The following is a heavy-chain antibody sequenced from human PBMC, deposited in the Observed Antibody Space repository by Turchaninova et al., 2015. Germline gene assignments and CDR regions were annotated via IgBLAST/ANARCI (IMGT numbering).Heavy chain of an antibody. V-gene: IGHV4-34*01. Sequence: QVQLQQWGAGLLKPSATLSHTCAVDGASLSGSYWSWIRQPHGKGLEWLGEINQSGRTNYNPSLTGRVRISVDTSKNQFGLKLSSVTAADTAVYFCARTPGDQWFFDLWGRGTLVSVSS. J-gene: IGHJ2*01. CDR2: INQSGRT. D-gene: IGHD3-16*01. CDR1: GASLSGSY. CDR3: ARTPGDQWFFDL.